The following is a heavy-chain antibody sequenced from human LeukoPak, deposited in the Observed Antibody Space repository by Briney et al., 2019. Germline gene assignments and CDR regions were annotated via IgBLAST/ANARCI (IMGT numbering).Heavy chain of an antibody. CDR3: ARAPPYSSSSFWFDP. D-gene: IGHD6-6*01. Sequence: GGSLRLTCAASGFTVGSNYMSWAPQAPGKGLEWVPVIYSGGSTYYADSVKGRFTISRDNSKNTLYLQMNSLRAEDTAVYYCARAPPYSSSSFWFDPWGQGTLVTVSS. V-gene: IGHV3-66*02. CDR2: IYSGGST. J-gene: IGHJ5*02. CDR1: GFTVGSNY.